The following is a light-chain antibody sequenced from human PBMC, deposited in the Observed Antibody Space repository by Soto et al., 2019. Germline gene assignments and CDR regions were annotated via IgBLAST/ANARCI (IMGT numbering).Light chain of an antibody. CDR3: QQYITLPHT. J-gene: IGKJ2*01. V-gene: IGKV3-20*01. Sequence: VLTQSPGTLSLSPGERATLSCRASQSVTNNFFAWYQQKPGQAPRLLIYGISSRATGIPDRFSGSGSGTDFTLTISRLEPEDFVVYYCQQYITLPHTFGQGTKLEVK. CDR1: QSVTNNF. CDR2: GIS.